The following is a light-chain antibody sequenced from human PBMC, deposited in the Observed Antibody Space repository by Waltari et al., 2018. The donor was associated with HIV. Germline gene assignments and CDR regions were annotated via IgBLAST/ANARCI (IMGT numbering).Light chain of an antibody. V-gene: IGLV3-25*03. CDR2: KDS. Sequence: SYELTQPPSVSVSPGQTARITCSGDALPKQYAYWYQQKPGQAPVLVIYKDSESPSGIPERFSGSSSGTTVTLTISVVQAEDEADYYCQSADSSGTYVVFGGGTKLTVL. CDR1: ALPKQY. CDR3: QSADSSGTYVV. J-gene: IGLJ2*01.